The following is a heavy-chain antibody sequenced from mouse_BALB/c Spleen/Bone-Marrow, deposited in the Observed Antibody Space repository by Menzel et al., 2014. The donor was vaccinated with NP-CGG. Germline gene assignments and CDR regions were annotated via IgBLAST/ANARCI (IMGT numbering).Heavy chain of an antibody. Sequence: EVKVVESGPELVKPGASVRVSCKASGYTFTNFVIYWVKQRPGQGLEWIGYVNPYNDGTKYNEKFKDKATLTSDKSSTTAYMYLSRLTSEDSAVYYYARTMIYFYAMDYWGQGTSVTVSS. CDR3: ARTMIYFYAMDY. CDR1: GYTFTNFV. D-gene: IGHD2-4*01. V-gene: IGHV1-14*01. J-gene: IGHJ4*01. CDR2: VNPYNDGT.